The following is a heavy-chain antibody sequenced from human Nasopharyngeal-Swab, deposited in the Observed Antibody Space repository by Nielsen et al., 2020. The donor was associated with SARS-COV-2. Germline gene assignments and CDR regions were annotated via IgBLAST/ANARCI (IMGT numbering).Heavy chain of an antibody. CDR3: ARDSRGSWYLSD. Sequence: SVKVSCKASGGTFSSYAISWVRQAPGQGLEWMGGIIPILGTANYAQKFQGRVTITADKSTSTAYMELSSLRSDDTAVYYCARDSRGSWYLSDWGQGTLVTVSS. J-gene: IGHJ4*02. CDR2: IIPILGTA. CDR1: GGTFSSYA. D-gene: IGHD6-13*01. V-gene: IGHV1-69*10.